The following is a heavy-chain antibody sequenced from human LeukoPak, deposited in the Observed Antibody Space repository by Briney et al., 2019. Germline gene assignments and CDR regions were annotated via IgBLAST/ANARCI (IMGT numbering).Heavy chain of an antibody. CDR3: ARGRRVIALPAYYYYYYMDV. CDR2: INTNTGNP. D-gene: IGHD3-10*01. Sequence: ASVKVSCKASGYTFTSYAMNWVRQAPGQGLEWVGWINTNTGNPTYAQGFTGRFVFSLDTSVSTAYLQISSLKAEDTAVYYCARGRRVIALPAYYYYYYMDVWGKGTTVTVSS. J-gene: IGHJ6*03. CDR1: GYTFTSYA. V-gene: IGHV7-4-1*02.